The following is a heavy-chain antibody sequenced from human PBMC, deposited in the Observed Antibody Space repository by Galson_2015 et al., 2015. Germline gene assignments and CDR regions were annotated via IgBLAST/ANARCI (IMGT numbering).Heavy chain of an antibody. CDR3: ARDQLGMGY. D-gene: IGHD3-16*01. CDR1: GDSVSSNSAA. Sequence: CAISGDSVSSNSAAWNWIRKSPSRGLEWLGRTYYRSKWYNDYGTSVKSRITINPDTSKNQFSLQLNSVTPEDTAVYYCARDQLGMGYWGQGTLVTVSS. V-gene: IGHV6-1*01. J-gene: IGHJ4*02. CDR2: TYYRSKWYN.